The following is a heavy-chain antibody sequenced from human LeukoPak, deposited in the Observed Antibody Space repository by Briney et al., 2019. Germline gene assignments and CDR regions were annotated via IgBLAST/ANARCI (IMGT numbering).Heavy chain of an antibody. D-gene: IGHD3-16*02. Sequence: GASVKVSCKVSGYTLTELSMHWVRQAPGKGLEWMGGFDPEDGETIYAQKFQGRVTMTTDTSTSTAYMELRSLRSDDTAVYYCARDFTLGELSPPRRGMEVWGQGTTVTVSS. V-gene: IGHV1-24*01. CDR3: ARDFTLGELSPPRRGMEV. CDR1: GYTLTELS. J-gene: IGHJ6*02. CDR2: FDPEDGET.